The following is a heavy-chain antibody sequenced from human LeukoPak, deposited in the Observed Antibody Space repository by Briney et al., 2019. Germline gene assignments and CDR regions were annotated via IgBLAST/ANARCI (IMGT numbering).Heavy chain of an antibody. CDR2: IYYSGST. V-gene: IGHV4-39*01. D-gene: IGHD2-8*01. CDR1: GGSISSRISY. J-gene: IGHJ3*02. Sequence: PSETLSLTCTVSGGSISSRISYWGWIRQPPGRELEYIGSIYYSGSTYHNPSLKSRVTISIDTSKNQFSLKVTSVTAADAAVYYCARVNNGEYKNAFDIWGQGTMVTVSS. CDR3: ARVNNGEYKNAFDI.